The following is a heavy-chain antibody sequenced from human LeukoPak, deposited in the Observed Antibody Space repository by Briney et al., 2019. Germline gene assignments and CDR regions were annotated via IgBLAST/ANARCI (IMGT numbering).Heavy chain of an antibody. CDR1: GYSISSGYY. V-gene: IGHV4-38-2*01. CDR2: IYHSGST. D-gene: IGHD2-2*01. Sequence: PSETLSLTCAVSGYSISSGYYWGWIRQPPGKGLEWIGSIYHSGSTYYNPSLKSRVTISVDTSKNQFSLKLSSVTAADTAVYYCASGAVVVPAAPPPYYFDYWGRGTLVTVSS. CDR3: ASGAVVVPAAPPPYYFDY. J-gene: IGHJ4*02.